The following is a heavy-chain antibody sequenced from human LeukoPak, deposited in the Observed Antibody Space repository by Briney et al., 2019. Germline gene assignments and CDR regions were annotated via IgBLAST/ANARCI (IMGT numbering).Heavy chain of an antibody. D-gene: IGHD3-22*01. V-gene: IGHV3-30-3*01. CDR2: ISYDGSNK. CDR3: ARDRTWRYYDSSGYEDY. CDR1: GFTSNTAW. Sequence: GGSLRLSCAVPGFTSNTAWLTWVRQAPGKGLEWVAVISYDGSNKYYADSVKGRFTISRDNSKNTLYLQMNSLRAEDTAVYYCARDRTWRYYDSSGYEDYWGQGTLVTVSS. J-gene: IGHJ4*02.